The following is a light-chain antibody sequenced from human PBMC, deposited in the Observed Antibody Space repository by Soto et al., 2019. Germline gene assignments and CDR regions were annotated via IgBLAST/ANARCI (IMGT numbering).Light chain of an antibody. J-gene: IGKJ4*01. Sequence: EIVMTQSPATLSVSPGERATLSCRASQSVSSNLAWYQQKPGQAPRLLIYGASTRATGIPARFSGSGSGTDFTLTISRLEPEDFAVYYCQQYGSSPLTFGGGTKWIS. V-gene: IGKV3-15*01. CDR1: QSVSSN. CDR3: QQYGSSPLT. CDR2: GAS.